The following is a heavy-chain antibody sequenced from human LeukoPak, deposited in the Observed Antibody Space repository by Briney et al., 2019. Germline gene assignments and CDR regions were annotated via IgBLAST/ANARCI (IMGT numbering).Heavy chain of an antibody. CDR3: ARDQEAFDY. V-gene: IGHV1-46*01. CDR1: GYTFTSYY. CDR2: INPSGGST. J-gene: IGHJ4*02. Sequence: ASVKVSCKASGYTFTSYYMHWVRQAPGQGLEWMGIINPSGGSTSCAQKFQGRVTVTRDTSTSTVHMELSGLRSEDTAVYYCARDQEAFDYWGQGTLVTVSS.